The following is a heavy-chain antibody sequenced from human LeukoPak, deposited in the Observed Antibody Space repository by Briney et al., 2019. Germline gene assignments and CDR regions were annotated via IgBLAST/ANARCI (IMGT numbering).Heavy chain of an antibody. D-gene: IGHD2/OR15-2a*01. CDR3: ARESDYFNWFDP. Sequence: SETLSLTCTVSGGSISSYYWSWIRQPPGKGLEWIGYTYYSGSTNYNPSLKSRVTISVDTSKNQFSLKLSSVTAADTAVYYCARESDYFNWFDPWGQGTLVTVSS. J-gene: IGHJ5*02. CDR2: TYYSGST. CDR1: GGSISSYY. V-gene: IGHV4-59*01.